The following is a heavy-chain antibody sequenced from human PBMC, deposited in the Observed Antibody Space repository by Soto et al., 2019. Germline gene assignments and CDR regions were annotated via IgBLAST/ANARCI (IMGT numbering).Heavy chain of an antibody. V-gene: IGHV5-51*01. D-gene: IGHD6-13*01. CDR1: GYSFTSYW. CDR2: IYPGDSET. Sequence: GESLKISCKGSGYSFTSYWIGWVRQMPGKGLEWMGIIYPGDSETKYSPSFQGQVTISADKSINTAYLQWISLRASDTAVYYCARRRAGNPDDWFDPWGQGTLVTVSS. J-gene: IGHJ5*02. CDR3: ARRRAGNPDDWFDP.